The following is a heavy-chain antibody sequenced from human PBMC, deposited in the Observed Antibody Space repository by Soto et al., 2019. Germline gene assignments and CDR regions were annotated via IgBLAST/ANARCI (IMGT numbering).Heavy chain of an antibody. CDR2: IIPIFGTA. Sequence: GASVKVSCKASGYTFTSYAMHWVRQAPGQGLEWMGGIIPIFGTANYAQKFQGRVTITADESTSTAYMELSSLRSEDTAVYYCARVYLGVYYGDRRFWFDPWGQGTLVTVSS. CDR1: GYTFTSYA. CDR3: ARVYLGVYYGDRRFWFDP. D-gene: IGHD4-17*01. V-gene: IGHV1-69*13. J-gene: IGHJ5*02.